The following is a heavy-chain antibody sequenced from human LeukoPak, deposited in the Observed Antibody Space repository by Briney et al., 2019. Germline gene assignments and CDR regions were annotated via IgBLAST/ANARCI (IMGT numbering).Heavy chain of an antibody. CDR1: GGSISSYY. Sequence: SETLSLTCTVSGGSISSYYWSWIRQPPGKGLEWIGSIYYSGSTYYNPSLKSRVTISVDTSKNQFSLKLSSVTAADTAVYYCARPWYNWNDVWFDPWGQGTLVTVSS. CDR3: ARPWYNWNDVWFDP. J-gene: IGHJ5*02. D-gene: IGHD1-1*01. V-gene: IGHV4-59*05. CDR2: IYYSGST.